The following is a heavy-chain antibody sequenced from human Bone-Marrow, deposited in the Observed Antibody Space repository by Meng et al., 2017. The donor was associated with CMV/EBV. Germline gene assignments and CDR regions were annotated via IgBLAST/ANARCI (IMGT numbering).Heavy chain of an antibody. V-gene: IGHV3-7*01. D-gene: IGHD2-2*01. CDR2: IKQDGSEK. Sequence: GESLKISCAASGFTFSSYSMNWVRQAPGKGLEWVANIKQDGSEKYYVDSVKGRFTISRDNAKNSLYLQMNSLRAEDTAVYYCARVSLGYCSSTSCYLASWGYYYYYGMDVWGQGTTVTVSS. CDR3: ARVSLGYCSSTSCYLASWGYYYYYGMDV. CDR1: GFTFSSYS. J-gene: IGHJ6*02.